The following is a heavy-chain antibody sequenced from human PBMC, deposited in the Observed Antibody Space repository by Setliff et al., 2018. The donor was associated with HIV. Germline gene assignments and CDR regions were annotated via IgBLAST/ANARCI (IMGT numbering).Heavy chain of an antibody. J-gene: IGHJ3*02. CDR3: ARTAYYRDSSGYYSVAFDM. V-gene: IGHV3-13*01. Sequence: GAYLRLSCAASGFTFVNHDIEWVRQAPGKGLEWVSHIGTAGDTYYLDSVKGRFTISREDARNSGYLQMNSLRDDDTAVYFCARTAYYRDSSGYYSVAFDMWGPGTMVTVSS. CDR1: GFTFVNHD. D-gene: IGHD3-22*01. CDR2: IGTAGDT.